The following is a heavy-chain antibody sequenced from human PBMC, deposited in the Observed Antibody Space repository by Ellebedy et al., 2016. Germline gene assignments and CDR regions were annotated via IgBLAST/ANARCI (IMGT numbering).Heavy chain of an antibody. CDR2: ISGYYGNT. V-gene: IGHV1-18*01. CDR1: GYTFSDYG. CDR3: ARDPRYRNGYYPPGDAFDI. J-gene: IGHJ3*02. Sequence: ASVKVSCKASGYTFSDYGISWVRQAPGQGLEWMGWISGYYGNTNCAQKFQGRVTMTTDTSTSTAYMELRSLTTDDTAVFYCARDPRYRNGYYPPGDAFDIWGQGTMLTVSS. D-gene: IGHD3-22*01.